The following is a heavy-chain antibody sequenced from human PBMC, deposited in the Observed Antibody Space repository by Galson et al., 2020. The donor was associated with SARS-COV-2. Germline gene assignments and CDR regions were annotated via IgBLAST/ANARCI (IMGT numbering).Heavy chain of an antibody. CDR3: ANSLGSHYYAFHY. J-gene: IGHJ4*02. CDR1: GYTFTSYY. V-gene: IGHV1-46*03. CDR2: INPSGGTT. Sequence: ASVHVSCKASGYTFTSYYIHWVRQAPGQGLAWMGLINPSGGTTSYAQKFQGRVTMTRDTSTSTLDMELSRLRSEDTAVYYCANSLGSHYYAFHYWGQGTLVTVSS. D-gene: IGHD2-15*01.